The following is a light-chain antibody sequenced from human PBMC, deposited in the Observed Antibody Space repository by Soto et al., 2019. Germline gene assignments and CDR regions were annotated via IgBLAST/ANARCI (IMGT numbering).Light chain of an antibody. CDR3: CSYAGTYTFYV. CDR1: SNDVDGYDY. CDR2: DVT. V-gene: IGLV2-11*01. Sequence: QSVLTQPRSVSVSPGQSVTISCSGTSNDVDGYDYVSWYQQHPGKAPKLMIYDVTKRPSGVPDRFSGSRSGNTASLTISGLQAEDDADYYCCSYAGTYTFYVFGTGTKVTVL. J-gene: IGLJ1*01.